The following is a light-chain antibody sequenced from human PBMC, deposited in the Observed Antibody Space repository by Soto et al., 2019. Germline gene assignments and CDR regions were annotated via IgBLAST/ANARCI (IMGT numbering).Light chain of an antibody. Sequence: QSALTQPASVSGSPGQSITISCTGTSSDVGSYYLVSWYQQPPGKAPKIMIYEGSKRPSGVSSRFSGSKSGNTASLTSSGLQAEDEADYYCCSYAGSSTVVFGGGTKLTVL. CDR2: EGS. CDR3: CSYAGSSTVV. V-gene: IGLV2-23*01. J-gene: IGLJ3*02. CDR1: SSDVGSYYL.